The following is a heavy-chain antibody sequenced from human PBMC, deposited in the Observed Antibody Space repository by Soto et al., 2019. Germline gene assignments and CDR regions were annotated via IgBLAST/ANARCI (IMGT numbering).Heavy chain of an antibody. CDR2: TSGDGDLK. D-gene: IGHD2-2*01. V-gene: IGHV3-30-3*01. CDR1: GFTFSKHV. J-gene: IGHJ6*02. CDR3: ARDRATCCYYGMDV. Sequence: QMQLVESGGGVVQPGRSLTLSCAATGFTFSKHVMHWVRQTPGKGLEWVAVTSGDGDLKYYADSVKGRFTISRDNSKNSLSLQMNSLATEDTAIYYCARDRATCCYYGMDVWGQGTTVTVSS.